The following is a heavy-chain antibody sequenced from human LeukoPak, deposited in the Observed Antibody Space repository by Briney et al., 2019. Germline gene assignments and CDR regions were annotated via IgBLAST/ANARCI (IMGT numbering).Heavy chain of an antibody. CDR2: MNPNSGNT. CDR1: GYTFTSYD. V-gene: IGHV1-8*01. Sequence: ASVKVSCKASGYTFTSYDINWVRQATGQGLEWMGWMNPNSGNTGYAQKFQGRVTMTRNTSISTAYMELSSLRSEDTAVYYCASEIVVVPAAMRPQLYYYYGMDVWGQGTTVTVSS. CDR3: ASEIVVVPAAMRPQLYYYYGMDV. J-gene: IGHJ6*02. D-gene: IGHD2-2*01.